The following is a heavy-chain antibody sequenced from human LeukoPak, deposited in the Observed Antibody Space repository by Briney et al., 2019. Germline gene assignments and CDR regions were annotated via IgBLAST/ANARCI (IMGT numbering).Heavy chain of an antibody. CDR3: ATEVAATNYDSSRYYL. V-gene: IGHV4-34*01. J-gene: IGHJ5*02. Sequence: PSETLSLTCAVYGGSFSGYYWSWIRQPPGKGLEWIGEINHSGSTNYNPSLKSRVTISVDTSKNQFSLKLSSVTAADTAVYYCATEVAATNYDSSRYYLWGQGTLVTVSS. CDR2: INHSGST. CDR1: GGSFSGYY. D-gene: IGHD3-22*01.